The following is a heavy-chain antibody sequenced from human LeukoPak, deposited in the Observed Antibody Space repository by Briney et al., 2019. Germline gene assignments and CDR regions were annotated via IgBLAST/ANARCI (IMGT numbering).Heavy chain of an antibody. J-gene: IGHJ5*02. CDR1: GYTFTGYY. CDR2: ISAYNGNT. V-gene: IGHV1-18*04. D-gene: IGHD5-12*01. Sequence: ASVKVSCKASGYTFTGYYIHWVRQAPGQGLEWMGWISAYNGNTNYAQKLQGRVTMTTDTSTSTAYMELRSLRSDDTAVYYCARDLGGYGWFDPWGQGTLVTVSS. CDR3: ARDLGGYGWFDP.